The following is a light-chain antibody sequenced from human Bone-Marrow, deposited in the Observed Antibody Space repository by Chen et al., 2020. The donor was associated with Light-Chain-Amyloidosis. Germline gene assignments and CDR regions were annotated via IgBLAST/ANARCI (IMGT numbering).Light chain of an antibody. Sequence: QSALTQPASVSGSPGQSITISCTGTSSDVGGDNHVSWYQQHPDKAPNLMIYEVTKRPSWVPDRFSGSKSDNTAPLTISGLQTEDEDDYFCSSYTITNTLVFGSGTRLTVL. CDR3: SSYTITNTLV. V-gene: IGLV2-14*01. J-gene: IGLJ1*01. CDR1: SSDVGGDNH. CDR2: EVT.